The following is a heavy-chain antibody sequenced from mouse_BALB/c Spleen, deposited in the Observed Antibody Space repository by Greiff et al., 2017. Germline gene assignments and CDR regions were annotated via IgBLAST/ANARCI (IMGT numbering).Heavy chain of an antibody. CDR2: IDPENGNT. D-gene: IGHD3-3*01. CDR3: ARGYKGLFDY. Sequence: VHVKQSGAELVRPGALVKLSCKASGFNIKDYYMHWVKQRPEQGLEWIGWIDPENGNTIYDPKFQGKASITADTSSNTAYLQLSSLTSEDTAVYYCARGYKGLFDYWGQGTTLTVSS. V-gene: IGHV14-1*02. J-gene: IGHJ2*01. CDR1: GFNIKDYY.